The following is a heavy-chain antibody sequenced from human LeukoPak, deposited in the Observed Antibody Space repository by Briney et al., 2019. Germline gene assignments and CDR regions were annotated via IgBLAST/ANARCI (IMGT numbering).Heavy chain of an antibody. D-gene: IGHD3-22*01. V-gene: IGHV1-69*13. CDR1: GGTFSSYA. CDR2: IIPIFGTA. J-gene: IGHJ3*02. CDR3: ARDSNRAPIVVVDDAFDI. Sequence: ASVKVSCKASGGTFSSYAISWVRQAPGQGLEWMGGIIPIFGTANYAQKFQGRVTITADESASTAYMELSSLRSEDTAVYYCARDSNRAPIVVVDDAFDIWGQGTMVTVSS.